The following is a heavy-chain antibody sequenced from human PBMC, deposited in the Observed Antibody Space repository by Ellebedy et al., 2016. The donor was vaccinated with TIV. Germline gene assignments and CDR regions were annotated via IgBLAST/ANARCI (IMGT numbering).Heavy chain of an antibody. CDR3: ARAAQFSDSSCYTQADCYFDY. J-gene: IGHJ4*02. CDR1: GYTFTDYF. V-gene: IGHV1-2*02. D-gene: IGHD2-2*02. CDR2: INPNSGVT. Sequence: ASVKVSXXASGYTFTDYFIHWVRQAPGQGLEWMGWINPNSGVTHHAQNFLGRVTMTRDTSISTAYMELSRLTSDDTAVYFCARAAQFSDSSCYTQADCYFDYWGQGALVTVSS.